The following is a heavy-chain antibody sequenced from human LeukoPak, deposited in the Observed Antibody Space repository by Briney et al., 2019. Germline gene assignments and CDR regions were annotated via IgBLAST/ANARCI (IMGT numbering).Heavy chain of an antibody. CDR2: IIPIFGIA. CDR3: ARDYGAAAEDIGYYYYYYGMDV. D-gene: IGHD6-13*01. Sequence: GSSVKVSCKASGGTFSSYAISWVRQAPGQGLEWMGRIIPIFGIANYAQKLQGRVTMTTDTSTSTAYMELRSLRSDDTAVYYCARDYGAAAEDIGYYYYYYGMDVWGQGTTVTVSS. V-gene: IGHV1-69*04. CDR1: GGTFSSYA. J-gene: IGHJ6*02.